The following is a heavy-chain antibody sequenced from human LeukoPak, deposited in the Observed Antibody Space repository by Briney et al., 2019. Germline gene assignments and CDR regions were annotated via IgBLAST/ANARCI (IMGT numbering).Heavy chain of an antibody. CDR3: AKDLGDYALGDWFDP. V-gene: IGHV3-30*02. Sequence: GGSLRLSCAASGFTFSSCGMHWVRQAPGKGLEWVAFIRYDGSNKYYADSVKGRFTISRDNSKNTLYLQMNSLRAEDTAVYYCAKDLGDYALGDWFDPWGQGTLVTVSS. D-gene: IGHD4-17*01. CDR1: GFTFSSCG. CDR2: IRYDGSNK. J-gene: IGHJ5*02.